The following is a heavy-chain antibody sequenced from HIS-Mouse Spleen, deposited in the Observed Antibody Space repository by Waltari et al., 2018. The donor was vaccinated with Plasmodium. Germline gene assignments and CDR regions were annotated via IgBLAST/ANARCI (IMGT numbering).Heavy chain of an antibody. CDR3: ASSWYWYFDL. V-gene: IGHV3-7*01. D-gene: IGHD6-13*01. CDR1: GFTFSSDG. Sequence: EVQLVESGGGLVQPGGSLRLSCAASGFTFSSDGMSWVRQAPGKGLEWGANIKKDGSENYYVDSVKGLFTISRDNAKNSLYLQMNSLRAEDTAVYYCASSWYWYFDLWGRGTLVTVSS. CDR2: IKKDGSEN. J-gene: IGHJ2*01.